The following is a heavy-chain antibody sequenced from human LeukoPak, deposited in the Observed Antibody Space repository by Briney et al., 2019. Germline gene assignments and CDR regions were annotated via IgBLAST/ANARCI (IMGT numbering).Heavy chain of an antibody. D-gene: IGHD1-14*01. CDR3: ARYKDVYFDY. J-gene: IGHJ4*02. CDR1: GFTFSTYR. CDR2: ISNSSSYI. V-gene: IGHV3-21*01. Sequence: GGSLRLSCVGTGFTFSTYRMNWVRQAPGKGLEWVSSISNSSSYIYYADSVKGRITISRDNAKNSLYLQMNSLRVEDTAVYYCARYKDVYFDYWGQGTLVTVSS.